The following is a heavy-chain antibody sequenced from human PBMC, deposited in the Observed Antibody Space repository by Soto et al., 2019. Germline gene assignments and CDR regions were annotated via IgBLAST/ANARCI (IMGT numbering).Heavy chain of an antibody. V-gene: IGHV3-23*01. D-gene: IGHD5-12*01. J-gene: IGHJ5*02. CDR3: AKGGPTFVNYFGP. CDR1: GFTFSSYA. CDR2: ISNSGHSA. Sequence: EEQLLQSGGGLVQPGGSLRLSCVASGFTFSSYAMNWVRQAPGKGLEWISVISNSGHSAYYADSEKGRFTISRDNSKNTLYLQIKSLRAEDTAAYYCAKGGPTFVNYFGPWGQGTLVTVSS.